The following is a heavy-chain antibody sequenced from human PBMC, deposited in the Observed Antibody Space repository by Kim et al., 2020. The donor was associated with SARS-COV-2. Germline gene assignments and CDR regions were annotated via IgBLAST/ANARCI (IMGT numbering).Heavy chain of an antibody. CDR2: GN. Sequence: GNDYVASAKGRFTISRDNSKNLLYLQMNSLRVEDTAIYYCARGSSGAFDIWGQGKMITVSS. J-gene: IGHJ3*02. CDR3: ARGSSGAFDI. V-gene: IGHV3-7*04.